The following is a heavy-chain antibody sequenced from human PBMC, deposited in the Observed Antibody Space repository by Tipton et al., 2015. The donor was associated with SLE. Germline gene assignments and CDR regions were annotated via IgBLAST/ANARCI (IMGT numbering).Heavy chain of an antibody. J-gene: IGHJ6*02. D-gene: IGHD5-18*01. CDR2: INHSGST. CDR1: GGSISSYY. CDR3: ARGHTAMVGSLYYYGMDV. V-gene: IGHV4-34*01. Sequence: LRLSCTVSGGSISSYYWSWIRQPPGKGLEWIGEINHSGSTNYNPSLKSRVTISVDTSKNQFSLKLSSVTAADTAVYYCARGHTAMVGSLYYYGMDVWGQGTTVTVSS.